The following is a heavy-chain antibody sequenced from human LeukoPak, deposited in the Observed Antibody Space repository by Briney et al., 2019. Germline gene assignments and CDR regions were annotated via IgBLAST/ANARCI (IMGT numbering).Heavy chain of an antibody. CDR2: IYSGGST. J-gene: IGHJ4*02. D-gene: IGHD6-19*01. CDR1: GFTVSSNY. CDR3: ARAGQRLGQYYFDY. V-gene: IGHV3-53*01. Sequence: GGSLRLSCAASGFTVSSNYMSWVRQAPGKGLEWVSVIYSGGSTYYADSVKGRFTISRDNSKNTLYLQMNSLGAEDTAVYYCARAGQRLGQYYFDYWGQGTLVTVSS.